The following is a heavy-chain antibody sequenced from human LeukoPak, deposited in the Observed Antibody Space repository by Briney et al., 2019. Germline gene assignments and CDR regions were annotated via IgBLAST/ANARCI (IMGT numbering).Heavy chain of an antibody. Sequence: ASVKVSCKTSGYSFTNYIIAWVRQAPGQGLEWLGWIGTYDGHTSYAQKVQGRVTMTTDTSATTAYLELRSLTSDDTALYYCARLMDNNNDGSAFDYWGQGTLVTVSS. CDR2: IGTYDGHT. D-gene: IGHD3-22*01. CDR3: ARLMDNNNDGSAFDY. V-gene: IGHV1-18*01. CDR1: GYSFTNYI. J-gene: IGHJ4*02.